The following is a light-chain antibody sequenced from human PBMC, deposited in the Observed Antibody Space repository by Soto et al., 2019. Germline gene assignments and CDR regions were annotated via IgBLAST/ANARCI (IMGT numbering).Light chain of an antibody. CDR3: QQYGSSPRS. V-gene: IGKV3-20*01. J-gene: IGKJ1*01. CDR1: QSVSSSY. CDR2: GAS. Sequence: LSQSPSGVSLNPGESATLSCRDSQSVSSSYLAWYQQKPGQAPRLLIYGASSRATGIPDRFSGSGSGTDFTLTISRLEPEDFAVYYCQQYGSSPRSFGQGAKV.